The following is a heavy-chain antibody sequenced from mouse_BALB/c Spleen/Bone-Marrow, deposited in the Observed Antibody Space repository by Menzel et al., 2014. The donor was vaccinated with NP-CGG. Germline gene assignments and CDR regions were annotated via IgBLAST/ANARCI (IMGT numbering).Heavy chain of an antibody. Sequence: EVHLVESGGGLVKPGGSLKLSCAASGFTFSSYAMSWVRQTPEKRLEWVASISSGRSTYYPDSVKGRFTISRDNARNILYLQMSSLRSEDTAMYYCARDDYDDQYYFDYWGQGTTLTVSS. V-gene: IGHV5-6-5*01. CDR3: ARDDYDDQYYFDY. D-gene: IGHD2-4*01. J-gene: IGHJ2*01. CDR2: ISSGRST. CDR1: GFTFSSYA.